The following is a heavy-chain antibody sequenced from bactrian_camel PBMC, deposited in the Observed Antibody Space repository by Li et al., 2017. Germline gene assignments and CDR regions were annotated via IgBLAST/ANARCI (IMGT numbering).Heavy chain of an antibody. Sequence: HVQLVESGGGSVQTGGSLRLPCTASEFTFDTFDMGWYRQAPGEKREGVAAVHTGGDITAYADSVKGRLTISRDSAKNTLYLQMDSLKVDDTAMYYCAADFRRRRAPRLTDVLDLAYKGRGTQVTVS. V-gene: IGHV3S54*01. J-gene: IGHJ4*01. CDR2: VHTGGDIT. D-gene: IGHD1*01. CDR1: EFTFDTFD.